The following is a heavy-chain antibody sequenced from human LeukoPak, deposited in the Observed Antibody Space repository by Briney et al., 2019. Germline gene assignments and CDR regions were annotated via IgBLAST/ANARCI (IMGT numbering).Heavy chain of an antibody. V-gene: IGHV3-11*04. D-gene: IGHD3-22*01. Sequence: GGSLRLSCTVSGFPFSVYYMSWIRQAQGKGLEWISYIGLSGYPLDYADSVKGRFTISRDNAKNSLYLDMNSLRDEDSAVYYCARKDFSSGSFNYWGPGTLVTVSS. CDR1: GFPFSVYY. CDR2: IGLSGYPL. CDR3: ARKDFSSGSFNY. J-gene: IGHJ4*02.